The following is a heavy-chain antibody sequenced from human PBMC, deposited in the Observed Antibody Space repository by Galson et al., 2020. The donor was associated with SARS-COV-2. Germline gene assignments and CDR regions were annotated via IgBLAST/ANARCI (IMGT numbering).Heavy chain of an antibody. J-gene: IGHJ4*01. D-gene: IGHD3-22*01. CDR3: ARDCPYYDSRGYYDTVLFDY. CDR1: GFTFSSYE. CDR2: ISSSGSTI. V-gene: IGHV3-48*03. Sequence: GGSLRLSCAASGFTFSSYEMNWVRQAPGKGLEWVSHISSSGSTIYYADSVKGRFTISRDNAKNSLYLQMNSLRAEDTAVYYCARDCPYYDSRGYYDTVLFDYWGHGTLVTVSS.